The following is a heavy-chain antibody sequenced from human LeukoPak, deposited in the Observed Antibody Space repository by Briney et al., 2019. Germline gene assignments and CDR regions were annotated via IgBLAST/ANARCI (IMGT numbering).Heavy chain of an antibody. Sequence: PSETLSLTCAVYGGSFSGYYWSWIRQPPGKGLEWIEEINHSGSTNYNPSLKSRVTISVDTSKNQFSLKLSSVTAADTAVYYCARGLAKAGTTYWGQGTLVTVSS. CDR2: INHSGST. D-gene: IGHD1-7*01. CDR1: GGSFSGYY. CDR3: ARGLAKAGTTY. V-gene: IGHV4-34*01. J-gene: IGHJ4*02.